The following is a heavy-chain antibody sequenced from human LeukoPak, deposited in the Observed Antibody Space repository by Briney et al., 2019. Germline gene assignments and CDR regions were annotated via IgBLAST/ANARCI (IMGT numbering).Heavy chain of an antibody. J-gene: IGHJ5*02. V-gene: IGHV1-8*02. D-gene: IGHD3-16*02. CDR3: ARDNSVGDIAWWFDP. Sequence: ASVKVSCKASGYTFTSYGISWVRQATGQGLGWMGWMNPNSGNTGYAQKFQGRVTMTRNTSISTAYMELSSLRSEDTAVYYCARDNSVGDIAWWFDPWGQGTLVTVSS. CDR2: MNPNSGNT. CDR1: GYTFTSYG.